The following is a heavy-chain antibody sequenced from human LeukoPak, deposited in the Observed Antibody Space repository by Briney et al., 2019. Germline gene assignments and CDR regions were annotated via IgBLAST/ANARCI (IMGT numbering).Heavy chain of an antibody. J-gene: IGHJ3*02. D-gene: IGHD2-21*02. CDR3: ARASNVRLMGAFDI. CDR1: GRSFSGYY. V-gene: IGHV4-34*01. Sequence: PSETLSLTCAVYGRSFSGYYWSWIRQPPGKGLEWIGEINHSGSTSYKPSLKSRVTISVDTSKKQFSLKLSSVTAADTAVYYCARASNVRLMGAFDIWGQGTMVTVSS. CDR2: INHSGST.